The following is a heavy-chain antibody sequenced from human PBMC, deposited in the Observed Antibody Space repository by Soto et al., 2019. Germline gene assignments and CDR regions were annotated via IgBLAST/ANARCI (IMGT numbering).Heavy chain of an antibody. D-gene: IGHD4-17*01. J-gene: IGHJ4*02. CDR3: ARDPDDSDYALDY. Sequence: VQLQESGPGLVKPSQTLSLSCTVSGGSITSGDYYWTWIRQPPGKGLAWIGHIYYSGSPYYNRSLNSLATISLDKSKNQFSLNASSVTAADTAVYYCARDPDDSDYALDYWGQGTLVTVSS. CDR1: GGSITSGDYY. V-gene: IGHV4-30-4*01. CDR2: IYYSGSP.